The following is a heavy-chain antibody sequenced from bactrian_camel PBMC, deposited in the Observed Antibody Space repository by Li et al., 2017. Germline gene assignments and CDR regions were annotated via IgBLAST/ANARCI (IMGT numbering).Heavy chain of an antibody. CDR2: LNDSAGST. CDR3: AANWYPCEVDDPEHSYRW. Sequence: HVQLVESGGGSVQDGGSLTLSCAASGHITSTYSMGWFRQTPGKKREGVAALDLNDSAGSTVYADSVKGRFTISFDNAKNTLYLQMNNLKSEDTAMYFCAANWYPCEVDDPEHSYRWWGQGTQVTVS. V-gene: IGHV3-3*01. CDR1: GHITSTYS. D-gene: IGHD1*01. J-gene: IGHJ4*01.